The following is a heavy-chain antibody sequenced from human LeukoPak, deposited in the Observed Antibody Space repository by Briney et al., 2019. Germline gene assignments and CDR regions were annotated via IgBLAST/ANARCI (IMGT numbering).Heavy chain of an antibody. D-gene: IGHD6-25*01. V-gene: IGHV3-7*01. Sequence: GSLRLSRAASGFTFSTYWMSWVRQAPGKGLEWMANIRQDGREKLYVDSVKGRFTISRDNAKNSLYLQMNSLRAEDTALYYCARYQGGGWDVWGQGTTVTVSS. CDR1: GFTFSTYW. J-gene: IGHJ6*02. CDR3: ARYQGGGWDV. CDR2: IRQDGREK.